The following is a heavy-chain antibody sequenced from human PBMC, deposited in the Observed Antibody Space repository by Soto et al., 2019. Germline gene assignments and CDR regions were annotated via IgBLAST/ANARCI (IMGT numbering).Heavy chain of an antibody. CDR3: ARRWVEFDY. CDR2: ISYDGSNK. D-gene: IGHD2-15*01. Sequence: QVQLVESGGGVVQPGRSLRLSCAASGFTFSSYAMHWVRQAPGKGLEWVAVISYDGSNKYYADSVKGRFTISRDNSKNTLYLQMNSLRAEDTAVYYCARRWVEFDYWGQGTLVTVSS. J-gene: IGHJ4*02. CDR1: GFTFSSYA. V-gene: IGHV3-30-3*01.